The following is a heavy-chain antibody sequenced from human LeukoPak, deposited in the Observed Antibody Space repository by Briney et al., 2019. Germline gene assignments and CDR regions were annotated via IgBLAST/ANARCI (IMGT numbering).Heavy chain of an antibody. V-gene: IGHV4-39*01. CDR2: IYYSGST. D-gene: IGHD5-18*01. CDR3: ARALEIQLWSFDY. J-gene: IGHJ4*02. CDR1: GGSISGSSYY. Sequence: SETLSLTCTVSGGSISGSSYYWGWIRQPPGKGLEWIGSIYYSGSTYYNPSLKSRVTISVDTSKNQFSLKLSSVTAADMAVYYCARALEIQLWSFDYWGQGTLVTVSS.